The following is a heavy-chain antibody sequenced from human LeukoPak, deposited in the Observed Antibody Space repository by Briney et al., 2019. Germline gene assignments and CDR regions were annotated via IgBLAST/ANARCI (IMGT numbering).Heavy chain of an antibody. V-gene: IGHV3-21*01. J-gene: IGHJ3*02. Sequence: GGSLRLSCAASGFTFSSYSMNWVRQAPGKGLEWVSSISSSSSYIYYADSVKGRFTISRDNAKNSLYLQMNSLRAEDTAVYYCARGVFGVVIGNDAFDIWGQGTMVTVSS. D-gene: IGHD3-3*01. CDR3: ARGVFGVVIGNDAFDI. CDR2: ISSSSSYI. CDR1: GFTFSSYS.